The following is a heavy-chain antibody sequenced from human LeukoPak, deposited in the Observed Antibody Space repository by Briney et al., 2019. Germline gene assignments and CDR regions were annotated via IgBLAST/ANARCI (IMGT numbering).Heavy chain of an antibody. CDR3: ASSGSYRFDY. J-gene: IGHJ4*02. Sequence: QSGGSLRLSCEGSAFIFSGHWMNWVRQTPGKGLEWVASIKEDGSERQYVDSVKGRFSISRDNTKGSLFLQLNSLRAEDTAVYYCASSGSYRFDYWGQGTLVTVSS. D-gene: IGHD1-26*01. CDR1: AFIFSGHW. CDR2: IKEDGSER. V-gene: IGHV3-7*03.